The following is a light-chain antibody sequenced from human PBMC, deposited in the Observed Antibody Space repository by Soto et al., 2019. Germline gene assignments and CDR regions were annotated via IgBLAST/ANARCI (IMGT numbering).Light chain of an antibody. Sequence: DIQMTQSPSSVSASVGDRVTLTCRASQGVNSRLAWYQQKPGKAPKLLIYDASSLESGVPSRFSGSGSGTDFTLTINRLQPDDFATYYCQQYNSLPWTFGQGTKVDI. V-gene: IGKV1-12*01. J-gene: IGKJ1*01. CDR1: QGVNSR. CDR2: DAS. CDR3: QQYNSLPWT.